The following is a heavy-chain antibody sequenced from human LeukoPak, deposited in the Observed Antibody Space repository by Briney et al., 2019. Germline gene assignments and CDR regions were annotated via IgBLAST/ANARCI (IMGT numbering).Heavy chain of an antibody. CDR2: ISAYNGNT. Sequence: ASVKVSCTASGYTFTSYGISWVRQAPGQGLEWMAWISAYNGNTNYAEKLQGRVTMTTDTSTNIAYLELNSLRAEDTAVYYCACVKDCSSIVGDTCFDPGCQGTLVTVSA. J-gene: IGHJ5*02. V-gene: IGHV1-18*01. D-gene: IGHD3-3*01. CDR3: ACVKDCSSIVGDTCFDP. CDR1: GYTFTSYG.